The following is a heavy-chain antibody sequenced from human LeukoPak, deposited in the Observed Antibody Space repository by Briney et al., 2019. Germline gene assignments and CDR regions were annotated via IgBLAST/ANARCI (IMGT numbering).Heavy chain of an antibody. CDR2: IRYDGSNK. D-gene: IGHD3-22*01. J-gene: IGHJ4*02. CDR1: AFIFSSYG. Sequence: GGSLRLSCAASAFIFSSYGMHWVRQAPGKGLEWVAFIRYDGSNKYYADSVEGRFTISRDNSKNTLYLQMNSLRAEDTAVYYCAKEFSSGSALWGQGTLVTVSS. V-gene: IGHV3-30*02. CDR3: AKEFSSGSAL.